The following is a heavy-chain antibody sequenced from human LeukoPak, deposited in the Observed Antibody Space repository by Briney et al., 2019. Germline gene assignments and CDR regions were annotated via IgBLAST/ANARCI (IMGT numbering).Heavy chain of an antibody. D-gene: IGHD3-10*01. J-gene: IGHJ4*02. Sequence: GGTLRLSCAASGFTFSSYGMSWVRQAPGKGLEWVSAISGSGGSTYYADSVKGRFTISRDNSKNTLYLQMNSLRAEDTAVYYCAKEGSGSLYYFDYWGQGTLVTVSS. CDR3: AKEGSGSLYYFDY. CDR2: ISGSGGST. CDR1: GFTFSSYG. V-gene: IGHV3-23*01.